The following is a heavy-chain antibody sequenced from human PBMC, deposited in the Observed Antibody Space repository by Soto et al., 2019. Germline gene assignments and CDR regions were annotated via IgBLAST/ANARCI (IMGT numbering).Heavy chain of an antibody. D-gene: IGHD3-10*01. CDR2: IIPIFGTA. Sequence: VASVKVSCKASGGTFSSYAISWVRQAPGQGLEWMGGIIPIFGTANYAQKFQGRVTITADESTSTAYMELSSLRSEDTAVYYCARKGPSGTQPLDYWGQGTLVTVSS. CDR1: GGTFSSYA. J-gene: IGHJ4*02. CDR3: ARKGPSGTQPLDY. V-gene: IGHV1-69*13.